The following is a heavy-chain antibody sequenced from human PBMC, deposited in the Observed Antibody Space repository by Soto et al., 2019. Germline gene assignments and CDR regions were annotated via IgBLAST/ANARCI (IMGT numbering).Heavy chain of an antibody. V-gene: IGHV1-2*02. CDR1: GYTFSGYY. CDR2: INTLSGDT. J-gene: IGHJ4*02. D-gene: IGHD3-3*02. Sequence: QVQLVQSGAEVKKPGASVKVSCKASGYTFSGYYMHWVRQDPGQGLEWMGWINTLSGDTSFPQKFQGRLAMTRDTSLDTAFMEVSRRTSDDPAIYYCARSLLKVILPLGYWGQGTLVSVSS. CDR3: ARSLLKVILPLGY.